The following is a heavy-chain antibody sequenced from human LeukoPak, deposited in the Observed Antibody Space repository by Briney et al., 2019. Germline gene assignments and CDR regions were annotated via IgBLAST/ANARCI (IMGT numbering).Heavy chain of an antibody. V-gene: IGHV4-34*01. D-gene: IGHD3-10*01. CDR3: ARDRFTMVRGVPNPYGMDV. CDR2: INHSGST. Sequence: GSLRLSCAASGFTFSNYAMSWVRQAPGKGLEWIGEINHSGSTNYNPSLKSRVTISVDTSKNQFSLKLSSVTAADTAVYYCARDRFTMVRGVPNPYGMDVWGQGTTVTVSS. J-gene: IGHJ6*02. CDR1: GFTFSNYA.